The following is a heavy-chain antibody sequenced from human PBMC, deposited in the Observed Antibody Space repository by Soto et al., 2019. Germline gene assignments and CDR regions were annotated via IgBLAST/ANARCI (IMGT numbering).Heavy chain of an antibody. J-gene: IGHJ3*02. CDR2: IYYSGST. D-gene: IGHD2-21*02. CDR1: GGSISSGDYY. V-gene: IGHV4-30-4*01. Sequence: SETLSLTCTVSGGSISSGDYYWSWIRQPPGKGLEWIGYIYYSGSTYYNPSLKSRVTISVDTSKNQFSLKLSSVTAADTAVYYCARVVRVVVTPDAFDIWGQGTMVTVSS. CDR3: ARVVRVVVTPDAFDI.